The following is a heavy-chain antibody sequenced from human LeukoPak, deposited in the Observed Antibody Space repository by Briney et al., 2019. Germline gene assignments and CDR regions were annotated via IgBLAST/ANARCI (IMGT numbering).Heavy chain of an antibody. CDR2: IYTSGST. Sequence: PSETLSLTCAVYGGSFSGYYWSWIRQPAGKGLEWIGRIYTSGSTNYNPSLKSRVTMSVDTSKKQFSLNLNSVTAADTAVYYCARGGYYTSRNAFDIWGQGTMVTVSS. J-gene: IGHJ3*02. D-gene: IGHD3-22*01. V-gene: IGHV4-59*10. CDR1: GGSFSGYY. CDR3: ARGGYYTSRNAFDI.